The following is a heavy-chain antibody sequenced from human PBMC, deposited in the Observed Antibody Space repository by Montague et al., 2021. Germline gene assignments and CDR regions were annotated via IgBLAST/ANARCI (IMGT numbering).Heavy chain of an antibody. Sequence: SLSLSWAASGFTFSGYAVSWVRQAPGKGLEWVSGTSATGGGTFYADSVKGRFIISRDNSKNTLFLQMNSLRADDTAVYYCAKNRAAPGRSSFDYWGQGTLVTVSS. J-gene: IGHJ4*02. V-gene: IGHV3-23*01. CDR3: AKNRAAPGRSSFDY. D-gene: IGHD6-13*01. CDR1: GFTFSGYA. CDR2: TSATGGGT.